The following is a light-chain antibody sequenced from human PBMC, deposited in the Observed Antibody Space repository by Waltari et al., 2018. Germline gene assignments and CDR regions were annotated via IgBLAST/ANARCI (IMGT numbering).Light chain of an antibody. CDR1: QSVSRT. Sequence: EIVLTQSPGTLSLSPGERATLSCRASQSVSRTLPWYQQKPGQAPRLLIYGASTRATGIPERFSGGGSGTDFSLTISRLEPEDFAVYYCQHYVRLPATFGQGTKVEIK. J-gene: IGKJ1*01. CDR2: GAS. V-gene: IGKV3-20*01. CDR3: QHYVRLPAT.